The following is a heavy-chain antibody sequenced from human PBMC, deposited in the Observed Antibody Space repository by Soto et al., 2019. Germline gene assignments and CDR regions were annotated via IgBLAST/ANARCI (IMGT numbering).Heavy chain of an antibody. Sequence: SQTLSLTCSVSGGSISSHSWNWFRQPPGRGLEWIDHVYSSGSTNYNPSLESRVTISVDTSKNQFSLKLSSVTAADTAVYYSARHRGTISLTDYWGQGTLVTVS. V-gene: IGHV4-59*08. CDR1: GGSISSHS. D-gene: IGHD3-9*01. CDR3: ARHRGTISLTDY. CDR2: VYSSGST. J-gene: IGHJ4*02.